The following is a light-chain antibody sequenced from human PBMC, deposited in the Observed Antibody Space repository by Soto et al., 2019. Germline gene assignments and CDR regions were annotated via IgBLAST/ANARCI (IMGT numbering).Light chain of an antibody. Sequence: EIVLTQSPGTLSLSPGERATLSCRASQSVSSSYLAWYQQKPGQAPRLLIYGASSRATGIPDRFSGSGSGIDFTLTISRLDAEDFAVYYCQQYGSSPRTFGQGTKVEIK. V-gene: IGKV3-20*01. CDR3: QQYGSSPRT. J-gene: IGKJ1*01. CDR2: GAS. CDR1: QSVSSSY.